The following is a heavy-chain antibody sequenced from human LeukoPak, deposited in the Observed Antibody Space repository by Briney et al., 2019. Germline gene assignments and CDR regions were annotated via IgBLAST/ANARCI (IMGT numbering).Heavy chain of an antibody. J-gene: IGHJ4*01. V-gene: IGHV3-23*01. CDR2: ISDSGGST. D-gene: IGHD4-23*01. CDR3: AKDAPTVLILFDY. CDR1: GFTFSSYA. Sequence: PGGSLTLSCAASGFTFSSYAMSWVRQAPGKGLEWVSGISDSGGSTYYAGSVKGRLTISRDNSKNTLYLQMNSLRAEDTAVYYCAKDAPTVLILFDYRGHATVVPVSS.